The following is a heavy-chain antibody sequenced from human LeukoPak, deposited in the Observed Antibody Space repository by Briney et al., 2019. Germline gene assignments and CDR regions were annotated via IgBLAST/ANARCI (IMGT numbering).Heavy chain of an antibody. V-gene: IGHV3-23*01. CDR2: ISGSGGST. J-gene: IGHJ4*02. CDR3: ARDRSSGWYDY. Sequence: GGSLRLSCTTSGFNFRAYWMAWVRQAPGKGLEWVSAISGSGGSTYYADSVKGRFTISRDNAKNSLYLQMNSLRAEDTAVYYCARDRSSGWYDYWGQGTLVTVSS. D-gene: IGHD6-19*01. CDR1: GFNFRAYW.